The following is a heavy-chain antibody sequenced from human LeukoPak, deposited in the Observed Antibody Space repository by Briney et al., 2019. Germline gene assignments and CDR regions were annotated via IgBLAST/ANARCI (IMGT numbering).Heavy chain of an antibody. CDR2: RSYDGRNK. V-gene: IGHV3-30*04. J-gene: IGHJ6*02. Sequence: PGGSLRLSCAASGFTFRSYAMHWVRQAPGKGLEWVAVRSYDGRNKDYADSVKGRFTTSRDNSKNTLYLQMNSLRTEDTAVYYCAREIFYGLDIWGQGTTVTVSS. CDR1: GFTFRSYA. D-gene: IGHD3-9*01. CDR3: AREIFYGLDI.